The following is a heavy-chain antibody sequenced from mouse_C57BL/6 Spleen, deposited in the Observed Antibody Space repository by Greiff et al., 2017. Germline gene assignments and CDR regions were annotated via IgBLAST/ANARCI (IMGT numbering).Heavy chain of an antibody. V-gene: IGHV5-17*01. Sequence: EVKVVESGGGLVKPGGSLKLSCAASGFTFSDYGMHWVRQAPEKGLEWVAYISSGSSTIYYADTVKGRSTISRDNAKNTLFLQMTSLRSEDTAMYYCARHGNGDYYAMDYWGQGTSVTVSS. CDR3: ARHGNGDYYAMDY. CDR2: ISSGSSTI. CDR1: GFTFSDYG. J-gene: IGHJ4*01. D-gene: IGHD1-1*01.